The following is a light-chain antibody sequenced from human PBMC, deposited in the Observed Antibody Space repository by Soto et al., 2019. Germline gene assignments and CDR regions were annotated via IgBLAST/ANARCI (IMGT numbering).Light chain of an antibody. CDR2: EAL. J-gene: IGKJ4*02. CDR3: QQRNNWPLT. Sequence: PGERATLSCRASRSISNYLAWYQQKPGQAPRLLIYEALNSATGIPSKFSGSGSGTDFTLTISSLEPEDFAVYYCQQRNNWPLTFGGGTKVEIK. V-gene: IGKV3-11*01. CDR1: RSISNY.